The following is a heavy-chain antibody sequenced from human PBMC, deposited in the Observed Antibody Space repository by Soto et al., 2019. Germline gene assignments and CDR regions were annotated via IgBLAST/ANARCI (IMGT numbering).Heavy chain of an antibody. Sequence: EVQLLESGGGLAQPGGSLTLSCAASGFTFRDYTMTWVRQAPGQVLECISVILSDYNTFYAGSVRGRFTISRDNSKNTIYLEMNSLRAEDTAVYYCARSTNGSFGYWGQGALVTVSS. V-gene: IGHV3-23*03. CDR3: ARSTNGSFGY. J-gene: IGHJ4*02. CDR1: GFTFRDYT. D-gene: IGHD1-26*01. CDR2: ILSDYNT.